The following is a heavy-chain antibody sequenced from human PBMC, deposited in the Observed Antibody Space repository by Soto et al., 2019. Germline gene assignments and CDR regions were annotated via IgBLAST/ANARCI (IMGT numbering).Heavy chain of an antibody. Sequence: PSETLSLTCSVSGASISSYYYTWIRQPPGKGLEWIGYIYYSGTTSYNPSLNSRVTISVDTSKNQFSLKLNSVTAADTAVYYCARESYYGSGATVVGYWGLGTLVTVSS. D-gene: IGHD3-10*01. V-gene: IGHV4-59*01. J-gene: IGHJ4*02. CDR2: IYYSGTT. CDR1: GASISSYY. CDR3: ARESYYGSGATVVGY.